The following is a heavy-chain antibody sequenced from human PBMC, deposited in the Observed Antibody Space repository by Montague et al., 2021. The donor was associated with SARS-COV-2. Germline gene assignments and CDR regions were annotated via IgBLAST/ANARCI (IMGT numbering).Heavy chain of an antibody. CDR3: ARDPWRTTIFGVVTRYGMDV. Sequence: SETLSLTCIVSGGSVSSGSYYWSWIRQPPGKGLEWIGYIYYSGSTNYNPSLKSRVTISVDTSKDQFSLRLSSATAADTAVYYCARDPWRTTIFGVVTRYGMDVWGQGTTVTVSS. J-gene: IGHJ6*02. V-gene: IGHV4-61*01. D-gene: IGHD3-3*01. CDR1: GGSVSSGSYY. CDR2: IYYSGST.